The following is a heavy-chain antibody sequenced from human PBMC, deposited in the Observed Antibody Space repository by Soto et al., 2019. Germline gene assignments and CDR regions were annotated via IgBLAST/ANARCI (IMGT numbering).Heavy chain of an antibody. Sequence: SETLSLTCTVSGGSISSGGYYWSWIRQHPGKGLEWIGYIYYSGSTYYSPSLKSRVTISVDTSKNQFSLKLSSVTAADTAVYYCARAPTYYYDSSGPKFDYWGQGTLVTVSS. CDR1: GGSISSGGYY. CDR3: ARAPTYYYDSSGPKFDY. V-gene: IGHV4-30-4*08. D-gene: IGHD3-22*01. J-gene: IGHJ4*02. CDR2: IYYSGST.